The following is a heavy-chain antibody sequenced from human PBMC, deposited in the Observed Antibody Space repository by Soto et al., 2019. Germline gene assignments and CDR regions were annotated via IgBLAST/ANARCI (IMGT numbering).Heavy chain of an antibody. CDR3: SKDRRAGGNSAFYFDF. Sequence: GGSLRLSCAASGFKFSNYAMSWVRQAPGKGLEWVSLISATGGGTYYADSVKGRFTISRDNSHNTLYLQVHSLTAEDTAVYYCSKDRRAGGNSAFYFDFWGQGAQVTVSS. D-gene: IGHD3-16*01. J-gene: IGHJ4*02. V-gene: IGHV3-23*01. CDR2: ISATGGGT. CDR1: GFKFSNYA.